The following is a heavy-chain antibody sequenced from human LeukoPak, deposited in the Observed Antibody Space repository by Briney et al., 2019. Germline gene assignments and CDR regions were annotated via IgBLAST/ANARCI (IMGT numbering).Heavy chain of an antibody. J-gene: IGHJ5*02. CDR3: ARGYCSSTSCYKNWFDP. D-gene: IGHD2-2*02. CDR2: IKHGGSEI. CDR1: GFTFSTYW. Sequence: GGSLRLSCAASGFTFSTYWMNWVRQAPGKGLEWVANIKHGGSEINYMDSVKGRFTISRDNPKSSLYLQINSLSTEDTAVYYCARGYCSSTSCYKNWFDPWGQGTLVTVSS. V-gene: IGHV3-7*05.